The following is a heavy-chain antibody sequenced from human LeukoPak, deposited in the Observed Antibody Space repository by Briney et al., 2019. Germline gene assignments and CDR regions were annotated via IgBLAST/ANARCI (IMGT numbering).Heavy chain of an antibody. CDR2: INHSGST. J-gene: IGHJ4*02. V-gene: IGHV4-34*01. Sequence: SETLSLTCAVYGGSFSGYYWSWIRQPPGKGLEWIGEINHSGSTNYNPSLKSRVTISVDTSKNQFSLKLSSVTAADTAVYYCARQGDCSSTSCYIEGWYYFDYWGRGTLVTVSS. D-gene: IGHD2-2*02. CDR3: ARQGDCSSTSCYIEGWYYFDY. CDR1: GGSFSGYY.